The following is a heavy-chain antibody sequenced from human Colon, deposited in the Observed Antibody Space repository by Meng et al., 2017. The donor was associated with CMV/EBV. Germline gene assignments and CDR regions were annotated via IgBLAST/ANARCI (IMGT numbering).Heavy chain of an antibody. Sequence: GESLKISCAASGFTFSDYYMSWIRQAPGKGLEWVSYISSSGSTIYYADSVKGRFTISRDNAKNSLYLQMNSLRAEDTAVYYCARELGYCSSTSCYTNWFDSWGQGTLVTVSS. V-gene: IGHV3-11*04. CDR1: GFTFSDYY. D-gene: IGHD2-2*02. J-gene: IGHJ5*01. CDR2: ISSSGSTI. CDR3: ARELGYCSSTSCYTNWFDS.